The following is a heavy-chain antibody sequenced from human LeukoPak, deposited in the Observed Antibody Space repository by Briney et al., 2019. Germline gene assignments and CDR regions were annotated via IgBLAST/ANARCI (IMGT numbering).Heavy chain of an antibody. CDR2: IYYSGST. D-gene: IGHD3-3*01. Sequence: SETLSLTCTVSGGSISGYYWSWIRQPPGKGLEWIGYIYYSGSTNYNPSPKSRVTISVDTSKNQFSLKLSSVTAADTAVYYCARGGTILGLAWGQGTLVTVSS. CDR3: ARGGTILGLA. V-gene: IGHV4-59*01. J-gene: IGHJ4*02. CDR1: GGSISGYY.